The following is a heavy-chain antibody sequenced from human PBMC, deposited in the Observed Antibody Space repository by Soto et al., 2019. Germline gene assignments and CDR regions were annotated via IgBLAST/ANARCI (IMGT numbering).Heavy chain of an antibody. V-gene: IGHV4-31*03. J-gene: IGHJ3*02. CDR3: ATLDYYDSSGYPGAFDI. Sequence: PSETLSLTCTFSGRSISSGGYYWSWIRQHPGKGLEWIGYIYYSGSTYYNPSLKSRVTISVDTSKNQFSLKLSSVTAADTAVYYCATLDYYDSSGYPGAFDIWGQGTMVTVSS. D-gene: IGHD3-22*01. CDR1: GRSISSGGYY. CDR2: IYYSGST.